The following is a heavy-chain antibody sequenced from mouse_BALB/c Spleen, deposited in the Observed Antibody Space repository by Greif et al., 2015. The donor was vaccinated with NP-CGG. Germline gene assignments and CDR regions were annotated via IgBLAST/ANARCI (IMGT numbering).Heavy chain of an antibody. CDR2: INPNNGGT. V-gene: IGHV1-18*01. CDR3: ARHHYYGSSSYYYAMDY. J-gene: IGHJ4*01. Sequence: EVQLQQSGPELVKPGASVKISCKTSGYTFTEYTMHWVKQSHGKSLEWIGGINPNNGGTSYNQKFKGKATLTVDKSSSTSYMELRSLTSEDSAVYYCARHHYYGSSSYYYAMDYWGQGTSVTVSS. D-gene: IGHD1-1*01. CDR1: GYTFTEYT.